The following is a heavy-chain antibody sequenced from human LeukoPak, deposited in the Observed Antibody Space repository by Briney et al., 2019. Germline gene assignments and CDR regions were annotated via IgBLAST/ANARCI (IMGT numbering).Heavy chain of an antibody. CDR2: IYYSGST. J-gene: IGHJ5*02. Sequence: PSETLSLTCTVSGGSISSYYWSWIRQPPGKGLEWIGYIYYSGSTKYNPSLKSRVTISVDTSKNQFSLKVSSVTAADTAVYYCARRGSSGWSNNWFDPWGQGTLVTVSS. CDR1: GGSISSYY. V-gene: IGHV4-59*01. CDR3: ARRGSSGWSNNWFDP. D-gene: IGHD6-19*01.